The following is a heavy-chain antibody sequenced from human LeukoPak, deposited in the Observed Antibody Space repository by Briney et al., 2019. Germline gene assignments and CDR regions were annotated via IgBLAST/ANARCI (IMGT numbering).Heavy chain of an antibody. D-gene: IGHD3-16*02. CDR2: INHSGST. J-gene: IGHJ4*02. V-gene: IGHV4-34*01. CDR1: GGSFSGYY. CDR3: ARGGYDYIWGSYRYRNHYFDY. Sequence: SETLSLTCAVYGGSFSGYYWSWIRQPPGKGLEWIGEINHSGSTYYNPSLKSRVTISVDTSKNQFSLKLSSVTAADTAVYYCARGGYDYIWGSYRYRNHYFDYWGQGTLVTVSS.